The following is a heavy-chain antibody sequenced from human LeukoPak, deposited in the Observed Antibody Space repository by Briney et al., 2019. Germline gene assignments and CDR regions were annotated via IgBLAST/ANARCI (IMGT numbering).Heavy chain of an antibody. CDR2: ISSSGSTI. Sequence: GGSLRLSCAASGFIFTKYWMSWVRQAPGKGLEWVSYISSSGSTIYYADSVKGRFTISRDNAKNSLYLQMNSLRAEDTAVYYCARADDYLSYFDYWGQGTLVTVSS. D-gene: IGHD4-11*01. CDR1: GFIFTKYW. CDR3: ARADDYLSYFDY. V-gene: IGHV3-11*04. J-gene: IGHJ4*02.